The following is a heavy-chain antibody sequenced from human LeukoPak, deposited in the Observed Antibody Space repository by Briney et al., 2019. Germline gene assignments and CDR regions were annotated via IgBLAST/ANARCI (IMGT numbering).Heavy chain of an antibody. D-gene: IGHD2-2*02. V-gene: IGHV1-24*01. Sequence: GASVKVSCKVSGYTLTELSIHWVRQAPGKGLEWMGGFDPEDGEAIYAQKFQGRVTMTEDTSIDTAYMELSSLRSEDTAVYYCAKGVGDVEVPGAISNYWGQGTLVTVSS. CDR2: FDPEDGEA. J-gene: IGHJ4*02. CDR3: AKGVGDVEVPGAISNY. CDR1: GYTLTELS.